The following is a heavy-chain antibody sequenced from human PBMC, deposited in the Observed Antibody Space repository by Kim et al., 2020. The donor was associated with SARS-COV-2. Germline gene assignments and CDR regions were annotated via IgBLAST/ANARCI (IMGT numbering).Heavy chain of an antibody. CDR2: EH. Sequence: EHNYVDSVTGRFTISGDDANNLVYLQRNNLRFEDTAMYYCARGGGVAIFDYWGQGSLVTVSS. J-gene: IGHJ4*02. D-gene: IGHD3-16*01. CDR3: ARGGGVAIFDY. V-gene: IGHV3-7*03.